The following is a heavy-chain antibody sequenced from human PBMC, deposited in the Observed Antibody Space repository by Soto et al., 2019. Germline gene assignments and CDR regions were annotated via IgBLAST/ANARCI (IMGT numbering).Heavy chain of an antibody. J-gene: IGHJ4*02. V-gene: IGHV1-46*01. CDR1: GYTFINYY. CDR3: ARENRGYEGAHFDY. D-gene: IGHD3-10*01. Sequence: QVQLVQSGAEVKKPGASVKVSCKASGYTFINYYVHWMRQVPGQGPGWMGIINPLSGNTTYAQQFQGRVVMTRDTSTNTVYMELSSLRSEDTAVYYCARENRGYEGAHFDYWGQGTLVTVSS. CDR2: INPLSGNT.